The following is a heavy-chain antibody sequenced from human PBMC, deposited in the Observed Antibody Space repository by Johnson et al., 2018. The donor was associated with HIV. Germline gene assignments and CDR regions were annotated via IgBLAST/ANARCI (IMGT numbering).Heavy chain of an antibody. V-gene: IGHV3-11*04. CDR3: ATVWRNEGRHAFDV. Sequence: IRQAPGKGLEWVSYISSSGGTIYYTDSVKGRFTISRDNAKNSLYLHMNSLRAEDTAVYYCATVWRNEGRHAFDVWGQGTMVTVSS. CDR2: ISSSGGTI. J-gene: IGHJ3*01. D-gene: IGHD1-1*01.